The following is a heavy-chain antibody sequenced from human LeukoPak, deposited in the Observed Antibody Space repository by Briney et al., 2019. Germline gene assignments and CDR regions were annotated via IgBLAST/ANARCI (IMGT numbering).Heavy chain of an antibody. CDR1: GGSISSGGYY. V-gene: IGHV4-31*11. J-gene: IGHJ4*02. CDR2: IYYSGST. Sequence: SETLSLTCAVSGGSISSGGYYWSWIRQHPGKGLEWIGYIYYSGSTYYNPSLKSRVTISVDTSKNQFSLKLSSVTAADTAVYYCASGERYCSSTSCYALDYWGQGTLVTVSS. D-gene: IGHD2-2*01. CDR3: ASGERYCSSTSCYALDY.